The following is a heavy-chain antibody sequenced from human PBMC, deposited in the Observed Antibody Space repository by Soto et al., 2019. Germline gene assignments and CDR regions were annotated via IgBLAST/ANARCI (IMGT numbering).Heavy chain of an antibody. Sequence: GGSLRLSCAASGFSFVNYAMNWVRQAPGKGLEWVSGLSGSGTSTYYADSVNARFTISRDNSSDTLFLQMNSLTADDSAVYYCAKATTNGVCFNPFDSWGQGALVTVSS. CDR3: AKATTNGVCFNPFDS. CDR1: GFSFVNYA. D-gene: IGHD2-8*01. CDR2: LSGSGTST. J-gene: IGHJ4*02. V-gene: IGHV3-23*01.